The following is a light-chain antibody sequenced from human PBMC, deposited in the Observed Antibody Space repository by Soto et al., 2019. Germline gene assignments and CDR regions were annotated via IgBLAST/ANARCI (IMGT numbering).Light chain of an antibody. CDR1: QTVSRNY. Sequence: EIVLTQSPGTLPLSPGERATLSCRASQTVSRNYLAWYQQKPGQAPRLLISGASSRATGIPDRFSGSGSGTDFTLTISRLEPEDFTVYYCQQYGSSPPITFGQGTRLEI. CDR3: QQYGSSPPIT. J-gene: IGKJ5*01. CDR2: GAS. V-gene: IGKV3-20*01.